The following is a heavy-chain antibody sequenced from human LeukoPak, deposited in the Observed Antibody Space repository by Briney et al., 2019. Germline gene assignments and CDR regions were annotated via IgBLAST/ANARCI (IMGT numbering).Heavy chain of an antibody. Sequence: GGSLRLSCEASGFIFRHFSLNWVRRAPERGLEWVSTITGSGNYIYYADSVKGRFTVSRDNAKNLVYLQMNSLSVEDTAVYYCAKGGVGATLGIDYWGQGTLVTVSS. CDR3: AKGGVGATLGIDY. CDR2: ITGSGNYI. J-gene: IGHJ4*02. V-gene: IGHV3-21*06. CDR1: GFIFRHFS. D-gene: IGHD1-26*01.